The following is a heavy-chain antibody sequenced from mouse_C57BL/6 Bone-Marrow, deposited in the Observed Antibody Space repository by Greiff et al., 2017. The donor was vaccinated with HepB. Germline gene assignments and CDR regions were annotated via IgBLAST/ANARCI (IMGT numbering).Heavy chain of an antibody. Sequence: VQLQQSGAELVRPGASVKLSCTASGFNIKDYYMHWVKQRPEQGLEWIGRIDPEDGDTEYAPKFQGKATMTADTSSNTAYLQLSSLTSEDTAVYYCTTYDYDAYYFDYWGQGTTLTVSS. CDR3: TTYDYDAYYFDY. V-gene: IGHV14-1*01. J-gene: IGHJ2*01. CDR1: GFNIKDYY. CDR2: IDPEDGDT. D-gene: IGHD2-4*01.